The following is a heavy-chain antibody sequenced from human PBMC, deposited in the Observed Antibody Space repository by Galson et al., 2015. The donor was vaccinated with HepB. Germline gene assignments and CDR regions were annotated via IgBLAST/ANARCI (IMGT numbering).Heavy chain of an antibody. D-gene: IGHD2-2*01. J-gene: IGHJ4*02. Sequence: SLRLSCAASGFNFGEYSLNWFRQAPGKGLEWVGFIRSKPYGGTTEYAASVKGRFTISRDDSKGIAYLQMSSLKTEDSAMYYCARAYCSSTSCYRGDYWGQGTLVTVSS. CDR2: IRSKPYGGTT. CDR3: ARAYCSSTSCYRGDY. CDR1: GFNFGEYS. V-gene: IGHV3-49*03.